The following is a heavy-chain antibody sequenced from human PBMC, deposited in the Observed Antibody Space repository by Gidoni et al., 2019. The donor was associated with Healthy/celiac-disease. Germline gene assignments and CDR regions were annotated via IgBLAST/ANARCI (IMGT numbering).Heavy chain of an antibody. J-gene: IGHJ4*02. CDR3: AKVPVVGATYFDY. Sequence: EVQLVESGGGLVQPGRYLRLSCAASGVPFDNYAMHWVRQAPGKGLEWVSGISWNSGSIGYADSVKGRFTISRDNAKNSLYLQMNSLRAEDTALYYCAKVPVVGATYFDYWGQGTLVTVSS. CDR2: ISWNSGSI. V-gene: IGHV3-9*01. D-gene: IGHD1-26*01. CDR1: GVPFDNYA.